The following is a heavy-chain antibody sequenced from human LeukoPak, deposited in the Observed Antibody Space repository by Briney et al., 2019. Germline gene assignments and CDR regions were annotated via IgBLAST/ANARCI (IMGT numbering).Heavy chain of an antibody. CDR1: GGSISSGDYY. CDR3: ARGGIYCSGGSCYANNWFDP. D-gene: IGHD2-15*01. V-gene: IGHV4-61*08. CDR2: IYYSGST. J-gene: IGHJ5*02. Sequence: SETLSLTCTVSGGSISSGDYYWSWIRQPPGKGLEWIGYIYYSGSTNYNPSLKSRVTISVDTSKNQFSLKLSSVTAADTAVYYCARGGIYCSGGSCYANNWFDPWGQGTLVTVSS.